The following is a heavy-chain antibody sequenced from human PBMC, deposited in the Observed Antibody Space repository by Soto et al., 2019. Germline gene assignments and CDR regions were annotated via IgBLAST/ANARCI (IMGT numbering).Heavy chain of an antibody. D-gene: IGHD6-19*01. J-gene: IGHJ6*02. CDR2: IIPIFGTV. CDR3: AKGAVAGTPTSYYYYGMDG. CDR1: GGTFRTYA. Sequence: QVQLLQSGAEVKKPGSSVRVSCEASGGTFRTYAISWVRQAPGQGLEWTGEIIPIFGTVNYAQKFHGRATITADESTTTVYMDLRSLRSEDTDVYYCAKGAVAGTPTSYYYYGMDGWGQGTTVTVSS. V-gene: IGHV1-69*12.